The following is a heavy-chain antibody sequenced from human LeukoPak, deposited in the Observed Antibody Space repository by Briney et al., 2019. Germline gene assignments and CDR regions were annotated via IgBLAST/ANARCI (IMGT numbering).Heavy chain of an antibody. J-gene: IGHJ3*02. V-gene: IGHV1-24*01. CDR3: AADRGDYSGSYWTAFDI. CDR1: EYTLTELS. D-gene: IGHD1-26*01. CDR2: FDPEDGEI. Sequence: GASVKVSCKVSEYTLTELSMHWVGQAPGKGLEWLGGFDPEDGEIIYAQKFQGRVTMSDDTSTDTAYMELGSLRSDDTAVYYCAADRGDYSGSYWTAFDIWGQGTMVTVSS.